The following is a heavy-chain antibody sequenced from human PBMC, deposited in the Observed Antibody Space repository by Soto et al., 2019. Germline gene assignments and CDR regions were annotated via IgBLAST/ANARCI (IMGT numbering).Heavy chain of an antibody. CDR2: IDWEDNK. J-gene: IGHJ4*02. CDR3: ARTGYSYDPFDY. Sequence: SGPTLVNPTQTLTLTCTFSGFSLSATGMRVTWIRQPPGKALEWLARIDWEDNKLYSTSLKTRLTISKDTSKNQVVLTMTNMDPVDTATYYCARTGYSYDPFDYWGQGTLVTVSS. V-gene: IGHV2-70*04. CDR1: GFSLSATGMR. D-gene: IGHD5-18*01.